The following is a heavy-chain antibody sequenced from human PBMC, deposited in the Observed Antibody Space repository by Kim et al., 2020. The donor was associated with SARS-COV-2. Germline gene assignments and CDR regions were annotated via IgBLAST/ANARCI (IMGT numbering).Heavy chain of an antibody. CDR2: IYYSGST. V-gene: IGHV4-59*01. D-gene: IGHD5-18*01. Sequence: SETLSLTCTVSGGSISSYYWSWIRQPPGKGLEWIGYIYYSGSTNYNPSLKSRVTISVDTSKNQFSLKLSSVTAADTAVYYCARVDTAMVMDVWGQGTTVTVSS. CDR3: ARVDTAMVMDV. J-gene: IGHJ6*02. CDR1: GGSISSYY.